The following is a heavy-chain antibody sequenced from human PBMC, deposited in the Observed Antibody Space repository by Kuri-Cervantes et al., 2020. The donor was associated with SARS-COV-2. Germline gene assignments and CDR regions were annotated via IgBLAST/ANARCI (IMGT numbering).Heavy chain of an antibody. CDR2: MNPNSGNT. D-gene: IGHD6-13*01. V-gene: IGHV1-8*01. CDR1: GYTFTGYD. J-gene: IGHJ6*02. CDR3: ARRFYGSSWYNYYYYGMDV. Sequence: ASVKVSCKASGYTFTGYDINWVRQATGQGLEWMGWMNPNSGNTGYAQKFQGRVTMTRNTSISTAYMELSSLRSEDTAVYYCARRFYGSSWYNYYYYGMDVWGQGTTVTVSS.